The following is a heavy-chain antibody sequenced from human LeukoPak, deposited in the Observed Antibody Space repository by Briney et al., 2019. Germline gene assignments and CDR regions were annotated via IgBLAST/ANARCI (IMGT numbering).Heavy chain of an antibody. CDR2: ISAYNGNT. CDR1: GYTFTSYG. Sequence: ASVKVSCKASGYTFTSYGISWVRRAPGQGLEWMGWISAYNGNTNYAQKLQGRVTMTTDTSTSTAYMELRSLRSDDTAVYYCARDHVHDSSGYYYRWFDPWGQGTLVTVSS. CDR3: ARDHVHDSSGYYYRWFDP. D-gene: IGHD3-22*01. J-gene: IGHJ5*02. V-gene: IGHV1-18*01.